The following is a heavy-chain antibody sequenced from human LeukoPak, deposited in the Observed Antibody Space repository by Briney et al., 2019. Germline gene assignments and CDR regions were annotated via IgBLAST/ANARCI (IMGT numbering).Heavy chain of an antibody. CDR1: GFTSSSYG. Sequence: GGSLRLSCAASGFTSSSYGMHWVRQAPGKGLEWVAVISYDGSNKYYADSVKGRFIISRDNSKNTLYLQMNSLRAEDTAVYYCAKDSYDSSGYYVWGQGTLVTVSS. V-gene: IGHV3-30*18. J-gene: IGHJ4*02. D-gene: IGHD3-22*01. CDR2: ISYDGSNK. CDR3: AKDSYDSSGYYV.